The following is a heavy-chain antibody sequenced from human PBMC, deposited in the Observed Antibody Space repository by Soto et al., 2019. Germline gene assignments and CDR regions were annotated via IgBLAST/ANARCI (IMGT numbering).Heavy chain of an antibody. J-gene: IGHJ6*01. CDR1: GVSISSYY. V-gene: IGHV4-59*01. CDR2: MYNTGST. CDR3: ERDLWGYCGADCYPLDV. D-gene: IGHD2-21*02. Sequence: SETLSLTCTVSGVSISSYYWSWIRQPPGKGLEWIGYMYNTGSTIYNPSLKSRVTISVDTSKNQFSLKLNSVTAADTAVYYCERDLWGYCGADCYPLDVWGQGTTVTV.